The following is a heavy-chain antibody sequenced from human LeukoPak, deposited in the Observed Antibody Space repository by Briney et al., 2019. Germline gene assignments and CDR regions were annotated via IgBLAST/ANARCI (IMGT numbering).Heavy chain of an antibody. CDR1: GFTFSSYS. V-gene: IGHV3-21*01. CDR2: ISSSSSYI. Sequence: RGSRRLSCAASGFTFSSYSMNWVSQAPGKGLEWVSSISSSSSYIYYADSVKGRFTISRDNDKNSLFLQMNSLRAEDTAVYYCARDPSAVFDIWGQGTMVTVSS. J-gene: IGHJ3*02. D-gene: IGHD2-2*01. CDR3: ARDPSAVFDI.